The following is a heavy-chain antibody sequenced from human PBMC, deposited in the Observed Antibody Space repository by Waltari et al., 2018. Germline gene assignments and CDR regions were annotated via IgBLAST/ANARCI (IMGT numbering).Heavy chain of an antibody. D-gene: IGHD1-26*01. J-gene: IGHJ4*02. V-gene: IGHV1-69*04. CDR3: ARGGRGGLQSPGDY. Sequence: QVQLVQSGAEVKKPGSSVKVSCKASGGTFSSYAISWVRQAPGQGLEWMGGIIPMLGIANYAQKCQGRVTITADESTSTAYMELSSLRSEDTAVYYCARGGRGGLQSPGDYWGQGTLVTVSS. CDR1: GGTFSSYA. CDR2: IIPMLGIA.